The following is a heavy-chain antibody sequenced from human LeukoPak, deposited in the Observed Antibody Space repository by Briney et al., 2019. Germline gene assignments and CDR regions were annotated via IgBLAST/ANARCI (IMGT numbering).Heavy chain of an antibody. V-gene: IGHV3-48*03. CDR3: ARDRDTAMVSDY. J-gene: IGHJ4*02. CDR2: ISSSGSTI. Sequence: PGRSLRLSCAAPGFTFSSYEMNWVRQAPGKGLARVSYISSSGSTIYYADSVKGRFTISRDNAKNSLYLQMNSLRAEDTAVYYCARDRDTAMVSDYWGQGTLVTVSS. CDR1: GFTFSSYE. D-gene: IGHD5-18*01.